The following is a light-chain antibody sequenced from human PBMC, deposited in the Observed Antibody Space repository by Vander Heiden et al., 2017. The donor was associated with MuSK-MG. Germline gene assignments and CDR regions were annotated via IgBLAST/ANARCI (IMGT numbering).Light chain of an antibody. J-gene: IGKJ4*01. V-gene: IGKV3-20*01. Sequence: ETVLTHSPGTLSLSPVQLATISCRVIQNVKSRHLAWYQQKPGQAPRLLIYGASSRATGIPDRFSGSGSGTELSLTISRLEPEDFAVYHCQQAGSSPNTFGGGTKLEIK. CDR2: GAS. CDR3: QQAGSSPNT. CDR1: QNVKSRH.